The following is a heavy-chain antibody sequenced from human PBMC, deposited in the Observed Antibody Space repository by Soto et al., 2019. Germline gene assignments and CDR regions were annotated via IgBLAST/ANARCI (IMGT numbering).Heavy chain of an antibody. CDR2: IYYSGST. CDR3: ARTFEAYYFDY. D-gene: IGHD3-9*01. J-gene: IGHJ4*02. CDR1: GGSISSGDYY. Sequence: SETLSLTCTVSGGSISSGDYYWSWIRQPPGKGLEWIGYIYYSGSTYYSPSLKSRVTISVDTSKNQFSLKLSSVTAADTAVYYCARTFEAYYFDYWGQGTLVTVS. V-gene: IGHV4-30-4*01.